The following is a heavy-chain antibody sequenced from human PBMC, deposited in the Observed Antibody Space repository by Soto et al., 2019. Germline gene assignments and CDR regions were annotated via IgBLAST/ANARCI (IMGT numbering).Heavy chain of an antibody. CDR2: ISYDGSNK. V-gene: IGHV3-30-3*01. D-gene: IGHD4-17*01. CDR1: GFTFSSYA. J-gene: IGHJ6*02. CDR3: ARDSWTTVKWLDYYYGMDV. Sequence: QVQLVESGGGVVQPGRSLRLSCAASGFTFSSYAMHWVRQAPGKGLEWVAVISYDGSNKYYADSVKGRFTISRDNSKNKLYLQMNSLRAEDTAVYYCARDSWTTVKWLDYYYGMDVWGQGTTVTVSS.